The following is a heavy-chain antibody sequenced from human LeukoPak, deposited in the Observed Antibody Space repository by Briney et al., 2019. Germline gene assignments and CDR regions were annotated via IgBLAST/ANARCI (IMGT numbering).Heavy chain of an antibody. Sequence: ASVKVSLKASGFPFSSYGISWVRPAPGQGLEWMGWISAYNGNTNYAQKLQGRVTMTTDTSTSTAYMELRSLRSDDTAVYYCARERLLDFDYWGQGTLVTVSS. V-gene: IGHV1-18*01. J-gene: IGHJ4*02. CDR3: ARERLLDFDY. CDR1: GFPFSSYG. CDR2: ISAYNGNT.